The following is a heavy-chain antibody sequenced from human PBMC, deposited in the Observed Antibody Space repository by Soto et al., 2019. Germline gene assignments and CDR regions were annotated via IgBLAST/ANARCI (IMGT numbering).Heavy chain of an antibody. D-gene: IGHD5-18*01. V-gene: IGHV4-30-4*01. CDR3: ARVGGGYSYGFYRDY. CDR1: GGSISSGDYY. J-gene: IGHJ4*02. CDR2: IYYSGST. Sequence: SETLSLTCTVSGGSISSGDYYWSWIRQPPGKGLEWIGYIYYSGSTYYNPSLKSRVTISVDTSKNQFSLKLSSVTAADTAVYYCARVGGGYSYGFYRDYWGQGTLVTVSS.